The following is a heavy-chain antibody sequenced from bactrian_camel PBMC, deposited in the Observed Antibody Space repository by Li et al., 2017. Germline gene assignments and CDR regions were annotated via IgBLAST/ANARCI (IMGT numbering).Heavy chain of an antibody. Sequence: HVQLVESGGGPVQAGGSLRLSCAASGFVFRSHIMTWVRQAPGKGLEWVSRINTGGSSTYYADSVKGRFTISRDDGRNTLYLQLAGLKTEDTAMYYCVKDNIDSDLVAGWGWFNYWGQGTQVTVS. D-gene: IGHD5*01. CDR1: GFVFRSHI. CDR3: VKDNIDSDLVAGWGWFNY. J-gene: IGHJ4*01. CDR2: INTGGSST. V-gene: IGHV3S1*01.